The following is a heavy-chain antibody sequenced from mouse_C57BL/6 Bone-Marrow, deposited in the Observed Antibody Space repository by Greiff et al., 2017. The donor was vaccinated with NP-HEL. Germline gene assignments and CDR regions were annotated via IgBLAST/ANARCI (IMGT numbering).Heavy chain of an antibody. D-gene: IGHD2-4*01. Sequence: EVKLVESEGGLVQPGSSMKLSCTASGFTFSDYYMAWVRQVPEKGLEWVANINYDGSSTYYLDSLMSRFIISRDNAKNILYLQMSSLKSEDTATYYCARGRVYYDYDGYFDVWGTGTTVTVSS. CDR1: GFTFSDYY. CDR3: ARGRVYYDYDGYFDV. V-gene: IGHV5-16*01. CDR2: INYDGSST. J-gene: IGHJ1*03.